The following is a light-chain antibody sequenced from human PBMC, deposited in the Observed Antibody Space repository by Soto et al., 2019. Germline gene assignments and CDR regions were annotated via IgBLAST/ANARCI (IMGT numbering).Light chain of an antibody. CDR1: QSVSSGY. Sequence: EIVLTQSPGTLSLSPGERATLSCRASQSVSSGYLAWYQQKPSQAPRLLIYGASSRATGIPDRFRRSGSGTDFTLTISRLEPEDFAVYYCHQYDSSPLTFDGGTKVEIK. V-gene: IGKV3-20*01. J-gene: IGKJ4*01. CDR2: GAS. CDR3: HQYDSSPLT.